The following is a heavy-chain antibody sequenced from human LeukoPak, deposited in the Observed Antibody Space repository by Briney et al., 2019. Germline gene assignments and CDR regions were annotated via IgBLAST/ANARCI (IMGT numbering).Heavy chain of an antibody. J-gene: IGHJ4*02. CDR3: ARERVGYSYGATCFDY. CDR1: GFTFSSYS. D-gene: IGHD5-18*01. V-gene: IGHV3-21*01. CDR2: ISSSSSYI. Sequence: GGSLRLSCAASGFTFSSYSMNWVRQAPEKGLEWVSSISSSSSYIYYADSVKGRFTISRDNAKNSLYLQMNSLRAEDTALYYCARERVGYSYGATCFDYWGQGTLVTVSS.